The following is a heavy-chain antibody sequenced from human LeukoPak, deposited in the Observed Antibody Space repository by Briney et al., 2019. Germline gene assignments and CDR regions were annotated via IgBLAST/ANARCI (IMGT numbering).Heavy chain of an antibody. CDR3: VRGQYSGYENWFDP. V-gene: IGHV4-39*07. CDR1: GGPISSSSYY. D-gene: IGHD5-12*01. Sequence: PSETLSLTCTVSGGPISSSSYYWGWIRQPPGKGLEWIGSIYYSGSTYYNPSLKSRVTISVDTSKNQFFLKLSSVTAADTAVYYCVRGQYSGYENWFDPWGQGTLATVSS. CDR2: IYYSGST. J-gene: IGHJ5*02.